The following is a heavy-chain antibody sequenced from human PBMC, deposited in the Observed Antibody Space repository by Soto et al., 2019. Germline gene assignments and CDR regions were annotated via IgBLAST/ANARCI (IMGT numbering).Heavy chain of an antibody. CDR1: GFTFTTYA. D-gene: IGHD3-10*01. CDR2: ILSDGIRK. CDR3: ARTFLSGTVDTFDI. Sequence: QVQLVESGGGVVQPGRSLRLSCAASGFTFTTYAMHWLRQAPGKGLEWVAVILSDGIRKYQVDSVRGRFTISRDNSKNMVYLQMNSLRAEDTALYYCARTFLSGTVDTFDIWGQGTMVTVSA. J-gene: IGHJ3*02. V-gene: IGHV3-30*03.